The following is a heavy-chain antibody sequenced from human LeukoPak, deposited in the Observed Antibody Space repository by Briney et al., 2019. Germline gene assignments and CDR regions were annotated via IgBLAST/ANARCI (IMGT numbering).Heavy chain of an antibody. V-gene: IGHV4-30-4*01. Sequence: SETLSLTCTVSGGSISSGDYYWSWIRQPPGKGLEWIGEIYHSGSTNYNPSLKSRVTISVDKSKNQFSLKLTSVTAADTAVYYCGRVDITKYYFDYWGQGTLVTVSS. CDR3: GRVDITKYYFDY. J-gene: IGHJ4*02. CDR2: IYHSGST. D-gene: IGHD5-12*01. CDR1: GGSISSGDYY.